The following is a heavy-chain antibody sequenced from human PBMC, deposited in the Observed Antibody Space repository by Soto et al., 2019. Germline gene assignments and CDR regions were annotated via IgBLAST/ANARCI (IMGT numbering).Heavy chain of an antibody. CDR1: GLSVRDYY. Sequence: EVKLVESGGGLIQPGGSLRLSCTVSGLSVRDYYMNWVRQAPGKGLEWVAVIYSGGTADYAGSVKGRFTISRDNAKNSLFLQMNSLRADDTAVYYCARDRHSGFDLKYWGQGTLVTVSS. D-gene: IGHD5-12*01. CDR3: ARDRHSGFDLKY. J-gene: IGHJ4*02. V-gene: IGHV3-53*01. CDR2: IYSGGTA.